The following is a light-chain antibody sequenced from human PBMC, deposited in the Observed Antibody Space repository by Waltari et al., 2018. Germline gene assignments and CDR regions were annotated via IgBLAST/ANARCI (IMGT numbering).Light chain of an antibody. J-gene: IGLJ3*02. CDR1: NIGSKS. CDR3: QVWDDVTDSGV. Sequence: PPSVSVDPGKTARLTCGGDNIGSKSVNWYQQKPGQVPVLVMFYDSDRPSEIPERFSGSNSGNTATLTISWVEAGDEADYHCQVWDDVTDSGVFGGGTKLTVL. V-gene: IGLV3-21*04. CDR2: YDS.